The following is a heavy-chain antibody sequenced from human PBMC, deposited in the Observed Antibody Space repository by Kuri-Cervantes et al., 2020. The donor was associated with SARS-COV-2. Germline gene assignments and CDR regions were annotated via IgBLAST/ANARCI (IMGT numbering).Heavy chain of an antibody. Sequence: SVKVSCKASGYTFTSYDISWVRQAPGQGLEWMGGIIPIFGTANYAQKFQGRVTITADKSTSTTYMELSSLRSEDTAVYYCATGPVVVRENWFDPWGQGTLVTVSS. V-gene: IGHV1-69*06. CDR1: GYTFTSYD. D-gene: IGHD2-21*01. CDR2: IIPIFGTA. J-gene: IGHJ5*02. CDR3: ATGPVVVRENWFDP.